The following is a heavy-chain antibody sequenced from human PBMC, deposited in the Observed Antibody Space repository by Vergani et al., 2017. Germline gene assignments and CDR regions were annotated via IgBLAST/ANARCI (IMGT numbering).Heavy chain of an antibody. D-gene: IGHD3-16*01. Sequence: QVQLVESGGGVVQPGRSLRLSCAASGFTFRSYAMHWVRQAPGKGLEWVAVISNDGSNKYYADSVKGRFTISRDKSKNTLYLQMNSLRAEDTAVYYCARERHDYVWGSFLDYWGQGTLVTVSS. V-gene: IGHV3-30-3*01. CDR3: ARERHDYVWGSFLDY. CDR1: GFTFRSYA. CDR2: ISNDGSNK. J-gene: IGHJ4*02.